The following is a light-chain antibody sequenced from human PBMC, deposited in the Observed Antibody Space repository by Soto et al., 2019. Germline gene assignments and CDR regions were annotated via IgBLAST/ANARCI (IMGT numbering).Light chain of an antibody. CDR2: AAS. J-gene: IGKJ5*01. CDR3: QQTYNTPRT. Sequence: IQLTQSPSSLSASVGDRVTVTRRASQGIGTYLVWYQQKPGKAPKLLINAASSLQSGVPSRFSGSESGTDFPLTITSLQPEHFATYYCQQTYNTPRTFGPGTRLEIK. V-gene: IGKV1-39*01. CDR1: QGIGTY.